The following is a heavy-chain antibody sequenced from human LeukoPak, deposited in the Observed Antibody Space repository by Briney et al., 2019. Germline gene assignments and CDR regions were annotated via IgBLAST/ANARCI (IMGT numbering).Heavy chain of an antibody. V-gene: IGHV3-53*01. CDR2: HYSGGST. CDR1: GITVSSNY. Sequence: GGSLRLSCAASGITVSSNYMSWVRQAPGKGLEWVSVHYSGGSTKYADSVKGRFTISRDNSKNTLYLQMDSLRAEDMAVYYCAREASRDGYNDAFDIWGQGTMVTVP. CDR3: AREASRDGYNDAFDI. D-gene: IGHD5-24*01. J-gene: IGHJ3*02.